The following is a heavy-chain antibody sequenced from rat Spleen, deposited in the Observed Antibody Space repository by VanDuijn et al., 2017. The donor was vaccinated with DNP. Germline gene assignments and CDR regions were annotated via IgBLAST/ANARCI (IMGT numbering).Heavy chain of an antibody. CDR2: ITYDGAGT. J-gene: IGHJ2*01. V-gene: IGHV5-20*01. CDR1: GFSFSDYY. Sequence: EVQLLESGGGLVQPGRSLKLSCAASGFSFSDYYMAWVRQAPTKGLELVAYITYDGAGTYYGDSVRGRFTISRDNAKSSLYLQMDSLRSEDTATYFCARHREWSFDYWGQGVMVTVSS. CDR3: ARHREWSFDY. D-gene: IGHD1-1*01.